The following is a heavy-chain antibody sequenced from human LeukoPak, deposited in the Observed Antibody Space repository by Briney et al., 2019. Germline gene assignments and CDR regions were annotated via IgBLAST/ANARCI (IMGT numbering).Heavy chain of an antibody. J-gene: IGHJ3*02. Sequence: ASVKVSCKTSGYTFTGYYMHWVRQAPGQGLEWMGIINPSGGSTSYAQKFQGRVTMTRDMSTSTVYMELSSLRSEDTAVYYCAREGGLNAFDIWGQGTMVTVSS. CDR3: AREGGLNAFDI. D-gene: IGHD3-16*01. CDR2: INPSGGST. CDR1: GYTFTGYY. V-gene: IGHV1-46*01.